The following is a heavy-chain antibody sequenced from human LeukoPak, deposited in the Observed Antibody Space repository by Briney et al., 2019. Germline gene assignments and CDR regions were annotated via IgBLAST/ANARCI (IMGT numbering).Heavy chain of an antibody. CDR3: ARDKIKGY. CDR2: ISYDGSNK. CDR1: GFTFSSYG. V-gene: IGHV3-30*03. Sequence: GRSLRLSCAASGFTFSSYGMHWVRQAPGKGLEWVAVISYDGSNKYYADSVKGRFTISRDNSKNTLYLQMNSLRAEDTAVYYCARDKIKGYWGQGTLVTVSS. J-gene: IGHJ4*02.